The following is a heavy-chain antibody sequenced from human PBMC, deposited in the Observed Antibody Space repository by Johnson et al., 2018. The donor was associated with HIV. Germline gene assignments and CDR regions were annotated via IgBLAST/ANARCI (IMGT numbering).Heavy chain of an antibody. V-gene: IGHV3-30*04. D-gene: IGHD2-15*01. Sequence: QVQLVESGGGVVQPGRSLRLPCAASGFNFSNDAIHWVRQAPGKGLEWVAIMSYNASNKYYADSVKGRFTISRDNSKNTLYLQMNSLRAEDTAVYYCATPQEGYSAFDIWGQGTMVTVSS. CDR1: GFNFSNDA. CDR3: ATPQEGYSAFDI. J-gene: IGHJ3*02. CDR2: MSYNASNK.